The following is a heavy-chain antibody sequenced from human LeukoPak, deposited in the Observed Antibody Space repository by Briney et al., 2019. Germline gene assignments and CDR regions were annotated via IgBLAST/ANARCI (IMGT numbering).Heavy chain of an antibody. D-gene: IGHD5-18*01. CDR2: INHSGST. J-gene: IGHJ4*02. V-gene: IGHV4-34*01. CDR3: ARGQGYGYGY. Sequence: PSETLSLTCAVYGGSFSGYYWSWIRQPPGKGLEWIGEINHSGSTNYNPSLKSRVTISVDTSKNQFSLKLSSVTAADTAVYYCARGQGYGYGYWGQGTLVTVSS. CDR1: GGSFSGYY.